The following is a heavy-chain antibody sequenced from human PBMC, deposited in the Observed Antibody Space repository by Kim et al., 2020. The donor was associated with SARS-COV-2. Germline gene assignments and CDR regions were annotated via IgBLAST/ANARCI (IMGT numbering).Heavy chain of an antibody. CDR1: GYSFTSYW. Sequence: GESLKISCKGSGYSFTSYWIGWVRQMPGKGLEWMGIIYPGDSDTRYSPSFQGQVTISADKSISTAYLQWSSLKASDTAMYYCARRRGELPKRHWFDPWGQGTLVTVSS. CDR3: ARRRGELPKRHWFDP. CDR2: IYPGDSDT. D-gene: IGHD4-17*01. V-gene: IGHV5-51*01. J-gene: IGHJ5*02.